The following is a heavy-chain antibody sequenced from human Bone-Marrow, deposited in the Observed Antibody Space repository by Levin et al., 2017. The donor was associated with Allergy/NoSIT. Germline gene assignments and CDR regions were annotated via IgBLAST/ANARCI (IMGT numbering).Heavy chain of an antibody. CDR1: GGSFSGYY. J-gene: IGHJ4*02. Sequence: RSQTLSLTCAVYGGSFSGYYWSWIRQPPGKGLEWIGEINHSGSTNYNPSLKSRVTISVDTSKNQFSLKLSSVTAADTAVYYCARGIGSSWGKTFDYWGQGTLVTVSS. D-gene: IGHD6-13*01. CDR2: INHSGST. CDR3: ARGIGSSWGKTFDY. V-gene: IGHV4-34*01.